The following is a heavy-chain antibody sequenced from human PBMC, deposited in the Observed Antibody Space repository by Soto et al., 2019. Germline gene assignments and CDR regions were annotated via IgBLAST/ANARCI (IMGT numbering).Heavy chain of an antibody. CDR1: GYSFTSYW. V-gene: IGHV5-51*01. CDR2: IYPGDSDT. Sequence: GESLKISCKGSGYSFTSYWIGWVRQMPGKGLEWMGIIYPGDSDTRYSPSFQGQVTMSADKSISTAYLQWSSLKASDAALYYCARGNVANYFEPWGQGTLVTVSS. CDR3: ARGNVANYFEP. J-gene: IGHJ5*02.